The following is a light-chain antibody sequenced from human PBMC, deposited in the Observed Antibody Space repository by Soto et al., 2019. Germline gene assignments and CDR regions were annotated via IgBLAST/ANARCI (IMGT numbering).Light chain of an antibody. CDR2: DTT. J-gene: IGKJ5*01. CDR1: QTFPNSF. CDR3: QQYNNWPPPIT. V-gene: IGKV3D-15*01. Sequence: EFVLTQSPGTLSLSPGERATLSGTASQTFPNSFIAWSQHRPGQAPSLLIYDTTGSASGIPATFSGSGSGTESTLTITSLQSQDVAVYYCQQYNNWPPPITFGQGTRLEIK.